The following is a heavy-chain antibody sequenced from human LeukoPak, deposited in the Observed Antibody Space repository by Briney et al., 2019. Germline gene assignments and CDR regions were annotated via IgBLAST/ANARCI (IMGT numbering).Heavy chain of an antibody. D-gene: IGHD6-19*01. V-gene: IGHV3-74*01. J-gene: IGHJ4*02. CDR2: INSDGSST. CDR1: GFTFSSYW. Sequence: GGSLRLSCAASGFTFSSYWMHRVRQAPGKGLVWVSRINSDGSSTSYADSVKGRFTISRDNAKNTLYLQMNSLRAEDTAVYYCARGVAVAGPFDYWGQGTLVTVSS. CDR3: ARGVAVAGPFDY.